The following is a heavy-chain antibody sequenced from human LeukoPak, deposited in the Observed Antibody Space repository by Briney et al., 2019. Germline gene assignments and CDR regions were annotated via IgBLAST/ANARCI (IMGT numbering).Heavy chain of an antibody. V-gene: IGHV3-30*02. D-gene: IGHD2-15*01. CDR3: ARDRSCTGGSCYMDV. CDR1: GFTLSSCG. Sequence: GGSLRLSCAASGFTLSSCGMHWVRQAPGKGLEGVAYIQYYRGNQQYAGSVKGRFSISREYSQNTWSLQMSSLRVEDTAVYYCARDRSCTGGSCYMDVWGRGTTVTVSS. J-gene: IGHJ6*03. CDR2: IQYYRGNQ.